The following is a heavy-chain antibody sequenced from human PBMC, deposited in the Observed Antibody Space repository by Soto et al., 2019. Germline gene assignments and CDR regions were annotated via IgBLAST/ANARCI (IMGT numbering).Heavy chain of an antibody. D-gene: IGHD3-22*01. CDR3: ARDASYYYDSSGYQPFDY. CDR2: INPNSGGT. CDR1: GYTFTGYY. V-gene: IGHV1-2*04. Sequence: GASVKVSCKASGYTFTGYYMHWVRQAPGQGLEWMGWINPNSGGTNYSQKFQGWVTMTRDTSISTAYMELSRLRSDDTAVYYCARDASYYYDSSGYQPFDYWGQGTLVT. J-gene: IGHJ4*02.